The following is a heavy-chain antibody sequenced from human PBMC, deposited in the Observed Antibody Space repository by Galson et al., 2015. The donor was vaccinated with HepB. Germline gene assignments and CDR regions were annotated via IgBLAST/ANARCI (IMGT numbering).Heavy chain of an antibody. J-gene: IGHJ4*02. D-gene: IGHD2-2*01. CDR2: ISYDGSNK. CDR1: GFTFSSYG. Sequence: SLRLSCAASGFTFSSYGMHWVRQAPGKGLEWVAVISYDGSNKYYADSVKGRFTISRDNSKNTLYLQMNSLRAEDTAVYYCAKEQLGYCSSTSCYFFDYWGQGTLVTVSS. V-gene: IGHV3-30*18. CDR3: AKEQLGYCSSTSCYFFDY.